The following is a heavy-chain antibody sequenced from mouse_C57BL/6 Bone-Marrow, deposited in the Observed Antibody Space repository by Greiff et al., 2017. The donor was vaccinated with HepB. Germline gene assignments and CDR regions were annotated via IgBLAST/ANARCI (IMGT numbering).Heavy chain of an antibody. D-gene: IGHD2-3*01. CDR2: IDPSDSET. CDR3: ARVGWLLPYWYFDV. J-gene: IGHJ1*03. V-gene: IGHV1-52*01. CDR1: GYTFTSYW. Sequence: QVQLQQPGAELVRPGSSVKLSCKASGYTFTSYWMHWVKQRPIQGLEWIGNIDPSDSETHYNQKFKDKATLTVDKSSSTAYMQLSSLTSEDSAVYYCARVGWLLPYWYFDVWGTGTTVTVSS.